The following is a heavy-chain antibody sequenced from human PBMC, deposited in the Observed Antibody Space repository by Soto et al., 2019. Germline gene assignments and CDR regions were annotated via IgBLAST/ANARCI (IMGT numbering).Heavy chain of an antibody. J-gene: IGHJ4*02. D-gene: IGHD3-22*01. V-gene: IGHV1-58*01. Sequence: SVKVSCKAVASTFTVTTFNWGRQTRGQHPEWMGWILVGSGDTNYAHKFQGRVTLTRDMSTGTAYMELSGLRSEDTAVYYCAALSSGYYRSFDYWGQGTRVTVS. CDR1: ASTFTVTT. CDR3: AALSSGYYRSFDY. CDR2: ILVGSGDT.